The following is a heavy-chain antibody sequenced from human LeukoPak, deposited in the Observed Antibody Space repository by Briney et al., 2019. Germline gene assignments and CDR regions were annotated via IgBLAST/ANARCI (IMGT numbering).Heavy chain of an antibody. J-gene: IGHJ4*02. D-gene: IGHD3-9*01. CDR3: ARGSGHYDILTGYYSYDY. V-gene: IGHV1-69*05. CDR1: GGTFSSYA. Sequence: SVKVSCKASGGTFSSYAISWVRQAPVQGLEWMGGIIPIFGTANYAQKFQGRVTITTDESTSTAYMELSSLRSEDTAVYYCARGSGHYDILTGYYSYDYWGQGTLVTVSS. CDR2: IIPIFGTA.